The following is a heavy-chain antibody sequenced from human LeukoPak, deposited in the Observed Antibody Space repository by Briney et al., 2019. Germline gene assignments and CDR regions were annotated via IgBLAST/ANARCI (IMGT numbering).Heavy chain of an antibody. CDR3: VRDSNSGYHPN. CDR1: GITFSTYW. Sequence: GGSLRLSCSASGITFSTYWMNWVRQAPGKGLEWVANIKPDGSEQFYVDSLRGRFIISRDNARNPLYLQMNSLRVEDTALYYCVRDSNSGYHPNWGQGALVTVSS. J-gene: IGHJ4*02. CDR2: IKPDGSEQ. V-gene: IGHV3-7*01. D-gene: IGHD3-22*01.